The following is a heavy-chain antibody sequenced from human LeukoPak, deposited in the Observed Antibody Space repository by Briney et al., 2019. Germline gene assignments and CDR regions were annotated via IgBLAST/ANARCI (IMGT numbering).Heavy chain of an antibody. Sequence: SETLSLTCAVYGGSFSGYYWSWIRQPPGKGLEWSGEINHSGSTNYNPSLKSRVTISVDTSKNQFSLKLSSVTAADTAVYYCARLSRGNLRYFDWLPDYWGRGTLVTVSS. CDR2: INHSGST. CDR3: ARLSRGNLRYFDWLPDY. V-gene: IGHV4-34*01. D-gene: IGHD3-9*01. J-gene: IGHJ4*02. CDR1: GGSFSGYY.